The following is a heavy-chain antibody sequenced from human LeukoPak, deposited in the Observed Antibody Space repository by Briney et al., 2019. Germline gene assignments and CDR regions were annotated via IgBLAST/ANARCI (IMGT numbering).Heavy chain of an antibody. V-gene: IGHV4-59*01. D-gene: IGHD3-10*01. CDR2: IYYSGST. CDR1: VGSISGYY. Sequence: SETLSLTCTVPVGSISGYYWSWIRQTPGKRLEWIGYIYYSGSTNYNPALRSRLTMSADTSKNQFSLTVSSVTAADTAVYYCAREGNYGSGRGMDVWGQGTTVTVSS. J-gene: IGHJ6*02. CDR3: AREGNYGSGRGMDV.